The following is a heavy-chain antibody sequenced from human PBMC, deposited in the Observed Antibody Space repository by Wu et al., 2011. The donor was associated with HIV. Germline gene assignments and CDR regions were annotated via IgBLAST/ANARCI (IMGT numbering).Heavy chain of an antibody. Sequence: QVQLVQSGAEVKKPGASVKVSCKASGDTFTGYYIHWVRQAPGQGLEWMGWINPNSGGTNYAQNFQGRVTMTRDTSVSTAYMELSRLRSDDTAVYYCARDYDYYYFMDVWGKGTTVTVS. CDR1: GDTFTGYY. D-gene: IGHD3-16*01. CDR3: ARDYDYYYFMDV. J-gene: IGHJ6*03. V-gene: IGHV1-2*02. CDR2: INPNSGGT.